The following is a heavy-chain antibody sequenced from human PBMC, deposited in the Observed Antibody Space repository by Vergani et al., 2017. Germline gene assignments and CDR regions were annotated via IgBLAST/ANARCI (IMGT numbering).Heavy chain of an antibody. J-gene: IGHJ3*02. D-gene: IGHD2-2*01. Sequence: EVQLLESGGGLVQPGGSLRLSCAASGFTFSSYSMNWVRQAPGKGLEWVSSISSSSSYIYYADSVKGRFTISRDNAKNSLYLQMNSLRAEDTAVYYCARGCSSTSCYQGAFDIWGQGTMVTVSS. CDR2: ISSSSSYI. CDR3: ARGCSSTSCYQGAFDI. CDR1: GFTFSSYS. V-gene: IGHV3-21*01.